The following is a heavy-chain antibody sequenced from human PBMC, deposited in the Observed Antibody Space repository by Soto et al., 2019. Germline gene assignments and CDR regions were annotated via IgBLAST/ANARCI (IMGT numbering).Heavy chain of an antibody. V-gene: IGHV3-23*01. Sequence: GGSLRLSCAASGFTFSSYAMSWVRQAPGKGLEWVSAISGSGGSTYYADSVKGRFTISRDNSKNTLYLQMNSLRAEDPAVYYCAKDQRRSSSSSFDYWGQGTLVTVSS. CDR3: AKDQRRSSSSSFDY. CDR2: ISGSGGST. J-gene: IGHJ4*02. D-gene: IGHD6-6*01. CDR1: GFTFSSYA.